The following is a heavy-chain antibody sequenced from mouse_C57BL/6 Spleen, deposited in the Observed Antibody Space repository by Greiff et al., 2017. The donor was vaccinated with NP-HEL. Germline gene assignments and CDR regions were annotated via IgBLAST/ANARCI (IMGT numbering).Heavy chain of an antibody. CDR2: IYPGSGST. CDR3: ARRSSGPAWFAY. D-gene: IGHD3-2*02. Sequence: QVQLQQPGAELVKPGASVKMSCKASGYTFTSYWITWVKPRPGQGLEWIGDIYPGSGSTNYNEKFKSKATLTVDTSSSTAYMQLSSLTSEDSAVYYCARRSSGPAWFAYWGQGTLVTVSA. V-gene: IGHV1-55*01. J-gene: IGHJ3*01. CDR1: GYTFTSYW.